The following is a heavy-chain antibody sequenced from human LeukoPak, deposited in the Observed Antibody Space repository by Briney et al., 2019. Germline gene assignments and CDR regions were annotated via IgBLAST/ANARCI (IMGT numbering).Heavy chain of an antibody. Sequence: PGGSLTLSCAASGFTFSSHAMSWVRQAPGKGLEWVSAMRGSGGSTYYADCVKGRFTISRDNSKNTLYLQMNSLRAAATAVYYCANLGLIAVAGTGFGYRGHRTLVTVSS. CDR2: MRGSGGST. CDR3: ANLGLIAVAGTGFGY. CDR1: GFTFSSHA. V-gene: IGHV3-23*01. J-gene: IGHJ4*01. D-gene: IGHD6-19*01.